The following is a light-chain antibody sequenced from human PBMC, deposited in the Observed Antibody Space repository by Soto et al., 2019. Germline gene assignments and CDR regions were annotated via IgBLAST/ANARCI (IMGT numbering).Light chain of an antibody. CDR2: AAS. V-gene: IGKV1-39*01. CDR1: QSISSY. Sequence: DIQMTQSPSTLPASVGDRFTITCRASQSISSYLNWFQQKPGKAPKLLIYAASRLQSGVPSRFSGSGHGTDFTLRISSLQLEDLATYYCQQSYNARTFGQGTKVDIK. CDR3: QQSYNART. J-gene: IGKJ1*01.